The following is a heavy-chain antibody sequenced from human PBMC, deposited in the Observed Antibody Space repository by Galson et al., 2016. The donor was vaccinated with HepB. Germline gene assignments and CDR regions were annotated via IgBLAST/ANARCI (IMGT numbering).Heavy chain of an antibody. CDR1: GDSISSSTYY. Sequence: TLSLTCTVSGDSISSSTYYWGWIRQPPGKGLEWIGSIHYSGSTYYNPSLKGRVTMSVDTSKNRFSLKLTSLTAADTAVYYCARPPGGQWLVLGVFDTWGQGAMVTVSS. J-gene: IGHJ3*02. D-gene: IGHD6-19*01. V-gene: IGHV4-39*01. CDR3: ARPPGGQWLVLGVFDT. CDR2: IHYSGST.